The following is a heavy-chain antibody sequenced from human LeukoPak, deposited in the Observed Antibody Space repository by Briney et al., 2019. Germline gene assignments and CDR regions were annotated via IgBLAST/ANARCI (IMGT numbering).Heavy chain of an antibody. CDR1: GGSTSSYY. D-gene: IGHD2-2*01. Sequence: SETLSLTCTVSGGSTSSYYWSWIRQPAGKGLGWIGRIYTSGSTNYNPSLKSRVTMSVDTSKNQFSLKLSSVTAADTAVYFCARVWGLGYCSSTSCYGLDPWGQGTLVTVSS. V-gene: IGHV4-4*07. CDR3: ARVWGLGYCSSTSCYGLDP. J-gene: IGHJ5*02. CDR2: IYTSGST.